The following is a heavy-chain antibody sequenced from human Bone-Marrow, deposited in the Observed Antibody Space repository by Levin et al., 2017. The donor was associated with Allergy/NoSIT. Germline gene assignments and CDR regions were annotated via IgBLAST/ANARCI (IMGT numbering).Heavy chain of an antibody. D-gene: IGHD6-19*01. V-gene: IGHV1-46*01. CDR3: ARGMAGSHHFDY. CDR2: INPSGGAT. CDR1: GYIFTNHY. Sequence: RGESLKISCKASGYIFTNHYMHWVRQAPGQGLEWMGIINPSGGATSYAQNFQGRVTMTRVTSTSTVYMELSSLRSEDTAVYYCARGMAGSHHFDYWGQGTLVTVSS. J-gene: IGHJ4*02.